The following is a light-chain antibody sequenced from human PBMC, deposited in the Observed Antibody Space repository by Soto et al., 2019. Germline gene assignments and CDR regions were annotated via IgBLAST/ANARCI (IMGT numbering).Light chain of an antibody. J-gene: IGKJ1*01. V-gene: IGKV2-40*01. Sequence: LLSQNQLYLTVIPGEPASISCRSCQCSLDSDGGNTCFAWYLQKPGQAPQLLIYTVSYRASGVPDRFSGSGSGTDFTLKISRVEAEDVGVYYCMQGTHWPWTFGQRTKV. CDR2: TVS. CDR3: MQGTHWPWT. CDR1: QCSLDSDGGNTC.